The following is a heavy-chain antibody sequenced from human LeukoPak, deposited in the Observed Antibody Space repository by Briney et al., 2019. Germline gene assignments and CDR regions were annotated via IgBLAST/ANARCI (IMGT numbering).Heavy chain of an antibody. J-gene: IGHJ4*02. CDR3: ARVRGYCSSTICYRYYFDY. Sequence: SETLSLTCTVSGYSVSSGYYWGWIRQPPGKGLEWIGTIYHSGSTYYNPSLKSRVTISVDTSKNQFSLKLTSVTAADTAVYYCARVRGYCSSTICYRYYFDYWGQGTLVTVSS. CDR2: IYHSGST. D-gene: IGHD2-2*01. V-gene: IGHV4-38-2*02. CDR1: GYSVSSGYY.